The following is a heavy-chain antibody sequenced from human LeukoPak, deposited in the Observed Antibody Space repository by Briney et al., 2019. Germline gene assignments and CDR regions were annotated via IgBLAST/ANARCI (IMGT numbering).Heavy chain of an antibody. CDR1: GFTVSSNY. Sequence: GGSLRLSCAASGFTVSSNYMSWVRQAPGKGLEWVSVIYSGGSTYYADSVKGRFTISRDNSKNTLYLQMNSLRAEDTAVYYCARDGDSGSYSFDYWGRGTLVTVSS. CDR2: IYSGGST. CDR3: ARDGDSGSYSFDY. J-gene: IGHJ4*02. D-gene: IGHD1-26*01. V-gene: IGHV3-53*01.